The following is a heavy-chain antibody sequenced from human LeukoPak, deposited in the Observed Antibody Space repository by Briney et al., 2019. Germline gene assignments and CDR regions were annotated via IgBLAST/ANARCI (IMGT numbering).Heavy chain of an antibody. D-gene: IGHD1-1*01. V-gene: IGHV3-21*01. CDR1: AFTFSSHT. Sequence: PGGSLRLSCAGSAFTFSSHTINWVRRAPGRGRKWVSCIGFSTTYIHYADSVKGRFTVTRDNAKGSVSLQMDSLRAEDTAVYYCARDINSVAFDMWGQGTVVTVSS. J-gene: IGHJ3*02. CDR2: IGFSTTYI. CDR3: ARDINSVAFDM.